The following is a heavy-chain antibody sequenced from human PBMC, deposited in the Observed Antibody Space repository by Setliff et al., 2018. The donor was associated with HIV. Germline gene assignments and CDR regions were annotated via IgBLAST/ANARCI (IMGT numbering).Heavy chain of an antibody. Sequence: PGESLKISCIASGFTFNNYWMSWVRQAPGKRPEWVANIKGDGSETYYVDSVKGRFTISRDNAKNSLYLQMDSLRVEDTAVYYCARPFDQWGQGALVTVSS. J-gene: IGHJ4*02. CDR2: IKGDGSET. CDR1: GFTFNNYW. V-gene: IGHV3-7*01. CDR3: ARPFDQ.